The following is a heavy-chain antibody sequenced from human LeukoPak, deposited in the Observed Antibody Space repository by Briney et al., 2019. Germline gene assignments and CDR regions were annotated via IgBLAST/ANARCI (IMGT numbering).Heavy chain of an antibody. CDR3: ARDPGDYGDPH. CDR1: GFTFTDYY. CDR2: INPNSGGT. D-gene: IGHD4-17*01. Sequence: GASVKVSCKASGFTFTDYYMHWVRQAPGQGLEWMGWINPNSGGTNYAEKFQGRVSMTRDTSIRTAYMELSRLRSDDTAVYYCARDPGDYGDPHWGQGTLVTVSS. V-gene: IGHV1-2*02. J-gene: IGHJ4*02.